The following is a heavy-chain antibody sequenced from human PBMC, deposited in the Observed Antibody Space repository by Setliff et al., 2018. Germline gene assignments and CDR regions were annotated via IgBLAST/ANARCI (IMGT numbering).Heavy chain of an antibody. J-gene: IGHJ4*02. Sequence: PGESLKISCKGSGYTFMTYWIGWVRQMPGKGLEWMGIIYPGDSDTTYSPSFQGQVTISADKSISTAYLQWSTLKASDTAMYYCARALASAGTVYFDYWGQGTLVTVSS. CDR3: ARALASAGTVYFDY. CDR1: GYTFMTYW. D-gene: IGHD6-13*01. CDR2: IYPGDSDT. V-gene: IGHV5-51*01.